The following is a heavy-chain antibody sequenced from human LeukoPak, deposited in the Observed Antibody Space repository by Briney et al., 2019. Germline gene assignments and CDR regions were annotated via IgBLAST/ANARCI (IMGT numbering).Heavy chain of an antibody. CDR3: ARWEVPYYDILTGYGAWDY. CDR1: GYTFTSYG. D-gene: IGHD3-9*01. CDR2: ISAYNGNT. Sequence: ASVKVSCKASGYTFTSYGISWVRQAPGQGLEWMGWISAYNGNTNYAQKLQGSVTMTTDTSTSTAYMELRSLRSDDTAVYYCARWEVPYYDILTGYGAWDYWGQGTLVTVSS. J-gene: IGHJ4*02. V-gene: IGHV1-18*01.